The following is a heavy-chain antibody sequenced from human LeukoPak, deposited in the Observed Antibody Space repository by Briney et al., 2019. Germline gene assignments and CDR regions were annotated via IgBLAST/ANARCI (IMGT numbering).Heavy chain of an antibody. J-gene: IGHJ5*02. D-gene: IGHD2-8*01. Sequence: PSETLSLTCAVYGGSFSGYYWSWIRHPPGKGLEWIGEINHSGSTNYNPSLKSRVTISVDTSKNQFSLKLSSVTAADTAVYYCARSSVYAMSWFDPWGQGTLVTVSS. CDR1: GGSFSGYY. V-gene: IGHV4-34*01. CDR3: ARSSVYAMSWFDP. CDR2: INHSGST.